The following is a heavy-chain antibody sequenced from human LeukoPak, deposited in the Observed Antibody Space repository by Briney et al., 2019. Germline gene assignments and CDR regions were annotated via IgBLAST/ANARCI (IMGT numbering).Heavy chain of an antibody. J-gene: IGHJ4*02. CDR3: ARLDSSGYYWIDY. D-gene: IGHD3-22*01. Sequence: PSETLSLTCTVSGGSISSSSYYWGWIRQPPGKGLEWIGSIYYSGSTYYNPSLKSRVTISVDTSKNRFSLKLSSVTAADTAVYYCARLDSSGYYWIDYWGQGTLVTVSS. CDR2: IYYSGST. V-gene: IGHV4-39*01. CDR1: GGSISSSSYY.